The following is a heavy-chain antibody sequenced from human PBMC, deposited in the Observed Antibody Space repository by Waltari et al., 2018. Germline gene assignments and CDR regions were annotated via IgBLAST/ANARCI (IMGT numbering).Heavy chain of an antibody. J-gene: IGHJ5*02. CDR1: GGTFSSYA. Sequence: QVQLVQSGAEVKKPGSSVKVSCKASGGTFSSYAISWVRQAPGQGLEWMGGIIPIFGTANYAQKFQGRVTITADESTSTAYMELSSLRSEDTAVYYCARDHPREDDFWSGYYINWFDPWGQGTLVTVSS. CDR2: IIPIFGTA. CDR3: ARDHPREDDFWSGYYINWFDP. V-gene: IGHV1-69*12. D-gene: IGHD3-3*01.